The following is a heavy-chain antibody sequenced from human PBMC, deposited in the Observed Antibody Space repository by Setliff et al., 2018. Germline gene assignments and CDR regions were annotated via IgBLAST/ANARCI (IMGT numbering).Heavy chain of an antibody. CDR2: LYNDGST. J-gene: IGHJ4*02. D-gene: IGHD3-10*01. CDR3: RLWFGELLRDY. Sequence: GGSLSLSCAASGFTVSSNDMSWVRQAPGKGLEWVSLLYNDGSTYYADSVKGRFTISRDNSKNTLYLQMSSLRAEDTAVYYCRLWFGELLRDYWGQGTLVTVSS. V-gene: IGHV3-53*01. CDR1: GFTVSSND.